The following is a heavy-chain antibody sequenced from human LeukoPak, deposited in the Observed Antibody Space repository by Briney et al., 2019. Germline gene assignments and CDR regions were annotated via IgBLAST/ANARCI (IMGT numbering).Heavy chain of an antibody. CDR2: IIPIFGIA. Sequence: ASVKVSCKASGGTFSSYAISWVRQAPGQGLEWMGRIIPIFGIANYAQKFQGRVTITADKSTSTAYMELSSLRSEDTAVYYCAGSDCSGGSCHRVFWFDPWGQGTLVTVSS. CDR3: AGSDCSGGSCHRVFWFDP. V-gene: IGHV1-69*04. CDR1: GGTFSSYA. D-gene: IGHD2-15*01. J-gene: IGHJ5*02.